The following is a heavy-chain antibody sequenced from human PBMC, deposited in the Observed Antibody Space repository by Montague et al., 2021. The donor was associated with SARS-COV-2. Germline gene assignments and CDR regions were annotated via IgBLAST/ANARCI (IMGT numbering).Heavy chain of an antibody. CDR3: TSGREGNYNVMDV. CDR1: GDSVSSNSAT. V-gene: IGHV6-1*01. D-gene: IGHD1-1*01. J-gene: IGHJ6*02. Sequence: CAISGDSVSSNSATWNWVRQSPSRGLEWLGRTYYRSKWNNDYAVSVRGRVTINPDASKNQFSLQLNSVTPEDTAIYYCTSGREGNYNVMDVWGQGTTVTVYS. CDR2: TYYRSKWNN.